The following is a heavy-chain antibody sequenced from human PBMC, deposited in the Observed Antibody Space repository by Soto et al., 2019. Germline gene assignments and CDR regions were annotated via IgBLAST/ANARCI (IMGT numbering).Heavy chain of an antibody. Sequence: KPSETLSLTCTVSGGSIYRSGYYWGWIRQPPGRGLEWIGNIDYNGVTYSNPSLKSRVTISRDTSKSQFSLKLTSVTAADTALYYCGKVLVGATGHTDSDSWGPGTLVTVSS. CDR2: IDYNGVT. J-gene: IGHJ4*02. CDR3: GKVLVGATGHTDSDS. CDR1: GGSIYRSGYY. D-gene: IGHD2-15*01. V-gene: IGHV4-39*01.